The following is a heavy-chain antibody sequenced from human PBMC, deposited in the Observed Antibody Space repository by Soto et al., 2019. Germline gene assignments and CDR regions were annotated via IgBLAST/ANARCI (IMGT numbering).Heavy chain of an antibody. CDR1: GGSITRGGYY. Sequence: QVQLQESGPGLVQPSETLSLTCTVSGGSITRGGYYWSWIRQHPGKGLQWLVYIYNGGTTYYNPSLKGRVTIPVDTAKNQFSLNLTSVTAADTAVYYCARDPAPWGQGTRVTVSS. V-gene: IGHV4-31*03. CDR2: IYNGGTT. CDR3: ARDPAP. J-gene: IGHJ5*02.